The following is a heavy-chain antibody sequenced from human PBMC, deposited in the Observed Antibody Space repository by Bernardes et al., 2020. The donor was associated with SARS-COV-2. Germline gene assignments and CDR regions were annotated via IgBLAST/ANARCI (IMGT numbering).Heavy chain of an antibody. CDR2: IYYSGST. Sequence: SETLSLTCTVSGGSISSSSYYWGWLRQPPGKGLECIGSIYYSGSTYYNPSLKSRVTISVDTSKNQFYLKLSSVTAADTAVYYCARTQQLEPFDPWGQGTLVTVSS. D-gene: IGHD6-13*01. V-gene: IGHV4-39*01. J-gene: IGHJ5*02. CDR1: GGSISSSSYY. CDR3: ARTQQLEPFDP.